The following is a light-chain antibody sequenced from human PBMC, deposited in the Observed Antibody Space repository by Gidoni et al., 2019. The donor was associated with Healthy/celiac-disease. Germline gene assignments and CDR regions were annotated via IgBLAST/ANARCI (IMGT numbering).Light chain of an antibody. CDR3: QSYDSSLSGSV. J-gene: IGLJ3*02. V-gene: IGLV1-40*01. Sequence: QSVLTQPPSVSGAPGQSVTISCTGSSSNIGAGYDVHWYQQLPGTAPKLLIYGNSNRPSGVPDRFSGSKSGTSASMASTGLKAEDEADYYGQSYDSSLSGSVFGGGTKLTVL. CDR1: SSNIGAGYD. CDR2: GNS.